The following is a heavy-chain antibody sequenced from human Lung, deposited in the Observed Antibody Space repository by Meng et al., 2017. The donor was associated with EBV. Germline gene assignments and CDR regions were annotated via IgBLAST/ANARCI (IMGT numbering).Heavy chain of an antibody. CDR1: GGTFSSYA. J-gene: IGHJ4*02. CDR3: ARERPGGMATTPYFDY. CDR2: IIPILGIA. D-gene: IGHD5-24*01. Sequence: QGQLGQSGAEVKKPGSSVKVSCKASGGTFSSYAISWVRQAPGQGLEWMGGIIPILGIANYAQKFQGRVTITADKSTSTAYMELSSLRSEDTAVYYCARERPGGMATTPYFDYWGQGTLVTVSS. V-gene: IGHV1-69*10.